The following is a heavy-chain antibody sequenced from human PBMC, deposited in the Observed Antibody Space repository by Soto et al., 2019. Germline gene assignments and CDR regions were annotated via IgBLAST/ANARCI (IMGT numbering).Heavy chain of an antibody. CDR1: GYTFTNYG. CDR2: ISAYNSNT. J-gene: IGHJ4*02. D-gene: IGHD5-12*01. CDR3: ARDMVATISPALHT. V-gene: IGHV1-18*01. Sequence: EASVKVSCKASGYTFTNYGIIWVRQAPGQGLERMGWISAYNSNTNYAQKLQGRVTMTTDTSTSTAYMELRSLRSDDTAVYYCARDMVATISPALHTWGQGTLVTVSS.